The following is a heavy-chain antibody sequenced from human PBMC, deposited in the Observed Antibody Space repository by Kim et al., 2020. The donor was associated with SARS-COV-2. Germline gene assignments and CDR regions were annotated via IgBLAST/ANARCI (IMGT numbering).Heavy chain of an antibody. D-gene: IGHD6-13*01. CDR2: IKQDGSEK. CDR3: ARGGSSWDAFWYFDL. V-gene: IGHV3-7*01. J-gene: IGHJ2*01. CDR1: GFTFSRFW. Sequence: GSLRLSCAASGFTFSRFWMTWVRQAPGKGLEWVANIKQDGSEKYCVDSVEGRFTISRDTAKNSLYLQMNSLRAEDTAVYYCARGGSSWDAFWYFDLWGRGTLVTVSS.